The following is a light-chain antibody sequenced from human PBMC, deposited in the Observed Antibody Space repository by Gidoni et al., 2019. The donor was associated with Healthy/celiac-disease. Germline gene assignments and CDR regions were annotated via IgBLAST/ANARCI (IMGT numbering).Light chain of an antibody. Sequence: EIVLTQSPGTLSLSPGERATLSCRASQSVSSYLAWYQQKPGQAPRRLIYAASNRATGIPDRFSGSGSGTDFTLTISRLEPEDFAVYYCQQYLSFWTFGQGTKVEIK. CDR1: QSVSSY. V-gene: IGKV3-20*01. J-gene: IGKJ1*01. CDR2: AAS. CDR3: QQYLSFWT.